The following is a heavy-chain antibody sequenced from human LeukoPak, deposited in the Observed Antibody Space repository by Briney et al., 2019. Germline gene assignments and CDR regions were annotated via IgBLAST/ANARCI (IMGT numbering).Heavy chain of an antibody. D-gene: IGHD4-17*01. Sequence: GGSLRLSCAASGFTFSSCGMHWVRQAPGKGLEWVAVIWYDGSNKYYADSVKGRFTISRDNSKNTLYLQMNSLRAEDTAVYYCARGDLYGDYVILNWGQGPLVAVSS. CDR1: GFTFSSCG. V-gene: IGHV3-33*01. CDR3: ARGDLYGDYVILN. J-gene: IGHJ4*02. CDR2: IWYDGSNK.